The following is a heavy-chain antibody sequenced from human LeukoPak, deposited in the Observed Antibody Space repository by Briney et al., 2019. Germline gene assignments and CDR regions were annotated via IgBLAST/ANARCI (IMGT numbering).Heavy chain of an antibody. D-gene: IGHD3-10*01. J-gene: IGHJ4*02. V-gene: IGHV3-21*01. Sequence: GGSLRLSCAASGFTFSSYSMNWVRQAPGKGLEWVSFISSSSSYIYYADSVKGRFTISRDNAKNSLYLQMNSLRAEDTAVYYCATNGGGYFDYWGQGTLVTVSS. CDR3: ATNGGGYFDY. CDR1: GFTFSSYS. CDR2: ISSSSSYI.